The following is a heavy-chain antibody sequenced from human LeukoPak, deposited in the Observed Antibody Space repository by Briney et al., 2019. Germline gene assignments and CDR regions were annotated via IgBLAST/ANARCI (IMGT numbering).Heavy chain of an antibody. CDR1: GGSLSRDY. CDR2: ISARGGF. J-gene: IGHJ4*02. D-gene: IGHD1-1*01. Sequence: MSSETLSLTCTVSGGSLSRDYWSWIRQPPGKGLEWIGSISARGGFNYNPSLKSRVTISVDTSKPQFSLILTSVTAADTAIYYCASAPTWNYFDHWGQGILVTVSS. CDR3: ASAPTWNYFDH. V-gene: IGHV4-4*09.